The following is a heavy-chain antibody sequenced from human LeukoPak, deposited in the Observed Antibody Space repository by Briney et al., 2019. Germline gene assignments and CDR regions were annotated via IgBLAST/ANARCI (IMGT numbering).Heavy chain of an antibody. Sequence: GGSLRLSCTVSGFTVSSNSMSWVRQAPGKGLEWVSFIYSNNAHYSDSVKGRFTISRDNSKNTLYLQMNSLRAEDTAVYYCARRAGAYSHPYDYWGQGTLVTVSS. J-gene: IGHJ4*02. CDR2: IYSNNA. V-gene: IGHV3-53*01. CDR3: ARRAGAYSHPYDY. D-gene: IGHD4/OR15-4a*01. CDR1: GFTVSSNS.